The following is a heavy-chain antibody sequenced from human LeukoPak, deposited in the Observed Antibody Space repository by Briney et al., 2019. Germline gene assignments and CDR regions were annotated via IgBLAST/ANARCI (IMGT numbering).Heavy chain of an antibody. CDR3: ARDPHCSSTSCYDRTDY. Sequence: GGSLRLSCAASGFTFSSYWMSWVRQAPGKGLEWVANIKQDGSEKYYVDSVKGRFTISRDNAKNSLYLQMNSLRAEDTAVYYCARDPHCSSTSCYDRTDYWGQGTLVTVSS. V-gene: IGHV3-7*01. CDR2: IKQDGSEK. CDR1: GFTFSSYW. J-gene: IGHJ4*02. D-gene: IGHD2-2*01.